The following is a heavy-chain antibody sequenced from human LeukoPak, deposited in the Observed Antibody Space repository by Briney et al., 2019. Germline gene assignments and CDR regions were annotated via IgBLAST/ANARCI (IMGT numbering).Heavy chain of an antibody. CDR3: ARKRIADLGDETSFGGSPFDS. CDR1: GFTFKSYH. CDR2: ITSGASVI. D-gene: IGHD3-16*01. V-gene: IGHV3-48*03. Sequence: PGRSLRLSCVASGFTFKSYHMNWVRQAPGKGLEWLSGITSGASVIYYADSLKGRFTISRDDAKNSLFLQMSGLTVDDTAVYYCARKRIADLGDETSFGGSPFDSWGQGTLVIVSS. J-gene: IGHJ4*02.